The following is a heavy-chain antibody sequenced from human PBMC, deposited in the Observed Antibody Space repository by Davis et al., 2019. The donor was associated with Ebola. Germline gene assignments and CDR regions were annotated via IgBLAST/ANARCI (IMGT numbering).Heavy chain of an antibody. CDR2: INPNSGGT. CDR1: GYTFTSYD. J-gene: IGHJ6*02. V-gene: IGHV1-2*04. Sequence: ASVKVSCKASGYTFTSYDINWVRQAPGQELEWMGWINPNSGGTNYAQKFQGWVTTTRDTSISTAYMELSRLRSDDTAVYYCARGGIVVVVAANYGMDVWGQGTPVTVSS. D-gene: IGHD2-15*01. CDR3: ARGGIVVVVAANYGMDV.